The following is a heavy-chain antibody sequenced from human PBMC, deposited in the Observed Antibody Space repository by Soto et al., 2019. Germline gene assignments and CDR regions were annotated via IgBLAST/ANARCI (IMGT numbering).Heavy chain of an antibody. Sequence: SVKVSCKASGGTFSSYAISWVRQAPGQGLEWMGGIIPIFGTANYAQKFQGRVTITADESTNTAYMELSSLRSEDTAVYYCARHQSCTGGSCYEYAFDYWGQGTLVTVSS. V-gene: IGHV1-69*13. CDR1: GGTFSSYA. D-gene: IGHD2-15*01. J-gene: IGHJ4*02. CDR2: IIPIFGTA. CDR3: ARHQSCTGGSCYEYAFDY.